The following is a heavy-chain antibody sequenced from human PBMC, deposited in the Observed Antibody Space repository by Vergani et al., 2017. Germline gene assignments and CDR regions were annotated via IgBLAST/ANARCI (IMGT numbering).Heavy chain of an antibody. CDR3: ASVEYSSSSVHYYYYYYMDV. CDR2: IIPIFGTA. Sequence: QVQLVQSGAEMKKPGASVKVSCKASGYSFYTYAISWVRQAPGQGLEWMGGIIPIFGTANYAQKFQGRVTITADESTSTAYMELSSLRSEDTAVYYCASVEYSSSSVHYYYYYYMDVWGKGTTVTVSS. CDR1: GYSFYTYA. J-gene: IGHJ6*03. V-gene: IGHV1-69*13. D-gene: IGHD6-6*01.